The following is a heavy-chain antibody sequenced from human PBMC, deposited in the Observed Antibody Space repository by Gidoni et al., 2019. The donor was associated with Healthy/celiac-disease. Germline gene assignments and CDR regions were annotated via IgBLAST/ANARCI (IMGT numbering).Heavy chain of an antibody. D-gene: IGHD3-16*01. CDR2: IDWDDDK. CDR1: GFSLSTSGVG. V-gene: IGHV2-5*02. J-gene: IGHJ4*02. Sequence: QITLKESGPTLVKPSRTLTLPCPFPGFSLSTSGVGGGWIRQPPGKALEWLALIDWDDDKRYSPSLNSRLTITKDTSKNQVVLTMTNMDPVDTATYYCAHAHSPYYVWGSLPYYFDYWGQGTLVTVSS. CDR3: AHAHSPYYVWGSLPYYFDY.